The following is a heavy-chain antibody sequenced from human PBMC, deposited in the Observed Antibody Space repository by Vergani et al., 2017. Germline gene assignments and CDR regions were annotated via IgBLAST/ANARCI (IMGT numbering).Heavy chain of an antibody. D-gene: IGHD1-26*01. CDR1: GFTFTSSA. J-gene: IGHJ4*02. CDR2: INPNSGGT. V-gene: IGHV1-2*02. Sequence: QLVQSGPEVKKPGTSVKVSCKASGFTFTSSAVQWVRQARGQRLEWIGWINPNSGGTNYAQKFQGRVTMTRDTSISTAYMELSRLRSDDTAVYYCARDLMGGGLWGQGTLVTVSS. CDR3: ARDLMGGGL.